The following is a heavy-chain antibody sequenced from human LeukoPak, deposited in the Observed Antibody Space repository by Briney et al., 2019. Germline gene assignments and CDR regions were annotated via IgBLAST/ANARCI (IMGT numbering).Heavy chain of an antibody. J-gene: IGHJ4*02. CDR1: GFTFSDYT. CDR2: ISSSSYI. CDR3: ARGYGDHTCDY. Sequence: GGSLRLSCAASGFTFSDYTMNWVRQAPGKGLEWVSSISSSSYIYYADSVKGRFTISRDNAKNSLYLQMNSLRAEDTTVYYCARGYGDHTCDYWGQGTLVTVSS. V-gene: IGHV3-69-1*01. D-gene: IGHD4-17*01.